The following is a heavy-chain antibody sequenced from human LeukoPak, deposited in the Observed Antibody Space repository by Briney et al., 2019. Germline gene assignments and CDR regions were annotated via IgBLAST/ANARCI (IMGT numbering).Heavy chain of an antibody. CDR1: GYTFTGYY. V-gene: IGHV1-2*02. Sequence: GASVKVSCKASGYTFTGYYMHWVRQAPGQGLEWMGWINPNSGGTNYAQKLQGRVTMTRDTSTSTAYMELSRLRSDDTAVYYCATIDLYCSGGSCYDYYYGMDVWGQGTTVTVSS. J-gene: IGHJ6*02. CDR3: ATIDLYCSGGSCYDYYYGMDV. D-gene: IGHD2-15*01. CDR2: INPNSGGT.